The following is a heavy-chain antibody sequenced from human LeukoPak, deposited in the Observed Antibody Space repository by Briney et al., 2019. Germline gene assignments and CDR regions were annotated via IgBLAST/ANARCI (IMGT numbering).Heavy chain of an antibody. CDR1: GYSFTSYW. V-gene: IGHV5-51*01. CDR3: ARQRRCRYCYDSSGYRTEFDY. J-gene: IGHJ4*02. D-gene: IGHD3-22*01. CDR2: IYPGYSGT. Sequence: GESLKISCKGSGYSFTSYWIGWVRQMPGNRLEWMGIIYPGYSGTRYSPSFQGQVTISADKSISTAYPQWSSLKASDTAMYYCARQRRCRYCYDSSGYRTEFDYWGQGTLVTVSS.